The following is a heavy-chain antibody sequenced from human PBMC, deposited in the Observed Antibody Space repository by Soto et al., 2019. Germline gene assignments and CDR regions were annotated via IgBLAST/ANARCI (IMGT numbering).Heavy chain of an antibody. J-gene: IGHJ5*02. Sequence: QVQLQQSGPGLVKPSQTLSLTCAISGDSVSSNDAVWNWIRQSPSRGLEWLGRTYYRSIWQTEYAVSVKGRMPINRDASKNHCSLQLISVSPEDTAIDDCARLVGYSWLDHWVQGTLVTVSA. D-gene: IGHD6-6*01. CDR3: ARLVGYSWLDH. V-gene: IGHV6-1*01. CDR2: TYYRSIWQT. CDR1: GDSVSSNDAV.